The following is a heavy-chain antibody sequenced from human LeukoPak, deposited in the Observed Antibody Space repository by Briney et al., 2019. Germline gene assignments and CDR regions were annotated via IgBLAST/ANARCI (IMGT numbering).Heavy chain of an antibody. CDR3: ARLGPDPGYSSG. D-gene: IGHD6-25*01. Sequence: SETLSLXCTVSGGSISSSSYYWGWSRQPPGKGREWIGSIYYSGITYYNPALKSRVTISVDTSKNQFSLKLSSVTAADTAVYYCARLGPDPGYSSGWGRGTLVTVSS. V-gene: IGHV4-39*01. CDR2: IYYSGIT. J-gene: IGHJ4*02. CDR1: GGSISSSSYY.